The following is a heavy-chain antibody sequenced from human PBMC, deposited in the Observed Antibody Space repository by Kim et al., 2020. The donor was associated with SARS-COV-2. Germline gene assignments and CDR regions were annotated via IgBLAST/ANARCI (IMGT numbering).Heavy chain of an antibody. D-gene: IGHD3-10*01. V-gene: IGHV3-9*01. CDR3: AKSWGSGLYWYFYL. CDR1: GFTFDDYA. J-gene: IGHJ2*01. Sequence: GGSLRLSCAASGFTFDDYAMHWVRQAPGKGLEWVSGISWNSGSIGYADSVKGRFTISRDNAKNSLYLQMNSLRAEDTALYYCAKSWGSGLYWYFYLWGRGTLVTVSS. CDR2: ISWNSGSI.